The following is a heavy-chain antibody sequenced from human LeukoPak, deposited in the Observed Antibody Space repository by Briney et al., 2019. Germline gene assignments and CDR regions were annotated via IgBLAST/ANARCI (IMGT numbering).Heavy chain of an antibody. CDR2: INPGGDNT. D-gene: IGHD2-15*01. Sequence: WASVKVSCKASGYTFTKSYIHWVRQAPGQRLEWMGLINPGGDNTKYAQNFQGRVTMTSDTSARTVYMELSSLRAEDTALYYCARGIGRFDYWGQGTLVTVSS. CDR1: GYTFTKSY. J-gene: IGHJ4*02. V-gene: IGHV1-46*01. CDR3: ARGIGRFDY.